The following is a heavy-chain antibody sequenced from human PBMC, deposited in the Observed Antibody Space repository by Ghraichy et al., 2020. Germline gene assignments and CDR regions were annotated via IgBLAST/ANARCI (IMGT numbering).Heavy chain of an antibody. CDR1: GYTFTSYG. CDR3: ARNVTLFLAGGMDV. D-gene: IGHD2-21*01. J-gene: IGHJ6*02. CDR2: ISAYNGNT. V-gene: IGHV1-18*01. Sequence: ASVKVSCKASGYTFTSYGISWVRQAPGQGLEWMGWISAYNGNTNYAQKLQGRVTMTTDTSTSTAYMELRSLRSDDTAVYYCARNVTLFLAGGMDVWGQGTTVTVSS.